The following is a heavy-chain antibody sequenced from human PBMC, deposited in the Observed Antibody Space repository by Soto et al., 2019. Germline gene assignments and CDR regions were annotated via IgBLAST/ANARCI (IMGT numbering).Heavy chain of an antibody. Sequence: QVQLVESGGGVVQPGRSLRLSCAASGFTFSSYGMHWVRQAPGKGLEWVAVISYDGSNKYYADSVKGRFTISRDNSKTTLYLQMNSLRAEDTAVYYCAKDIAARPDYYYYMDVWGKGTTVTVSS. CDR2: ISYDGSNK. CDR1: GFTFSSYG. V-gene: IGHV3-30*18. CDR3: AKDIAARPDYYYYMDV. D-gene: IGHD6-6*01. J-gene: IGHJ6*03.